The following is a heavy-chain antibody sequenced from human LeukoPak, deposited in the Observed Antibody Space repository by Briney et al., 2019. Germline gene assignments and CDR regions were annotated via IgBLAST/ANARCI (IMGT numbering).Heavy chain of an antibody. D-gene: IGHD5-12*01. CDR3: ARGPFSGYSGYDSFLHWYFDL. J-gene: IGHJ2*01. CDR2: INPNSGST. V-gene: IGHV1-2*02. CDR1: GYTFTGYY. Sequence: GASVKVSCKASGYTFTGYYMHWVRQAPGQGLEWMGWINPNSGSTNYAQKFQGRVTMTRDTSISTAYMELSRLRSDDTAVYYCARGPFSGYSGYDSFLHWYFDLWGRGTLVTVSS.